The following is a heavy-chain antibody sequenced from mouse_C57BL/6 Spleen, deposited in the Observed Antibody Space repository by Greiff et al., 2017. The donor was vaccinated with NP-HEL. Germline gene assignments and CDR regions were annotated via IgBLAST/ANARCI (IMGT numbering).Heavy chain of an antibody. V-gene: IGHV1-19*01. CDR3: ARNYGSRDYAMDY. J-gene: IGHJ4*01. CDR1: GYTFTDYY. Sequence: EVNLVESGPVLVKPGASVKMSCKASGYTFTDYYMNWVKQSHGKSLEWIGVINPYNGGTSYNQKFKGKATLTVDKSSSTAYMELNSLTSEDSAVYYCARNYGSRDYAMDYWGQGTSVTVSS. CDR2: INPYNGGT. D-gene: IGHD1-1*01.